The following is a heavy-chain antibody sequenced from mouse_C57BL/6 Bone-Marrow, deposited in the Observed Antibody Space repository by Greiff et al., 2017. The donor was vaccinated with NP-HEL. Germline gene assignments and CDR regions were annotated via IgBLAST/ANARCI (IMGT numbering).Heavy chain of an antibody. Sequence: EVQLQQSGGGLVQPGGSMKLSCVASGFTFSNYWMNWVRQSPETGLEWVAQIRLKSDNYATHYAESVKGRFTISRDDSKSSVYLQMSNLRAEDTGIYYCTGDNYGGYYAMDYWGQGTSVTVSS. CDR2: IRLKSDNYAT. V-gene: IGHV6-3*01. J-gene: IGHJ4*01. CDR1: GFTFSNYW. CDR3: TGDNYGGYYAMDY. D-gene: IGHD1-1*01.